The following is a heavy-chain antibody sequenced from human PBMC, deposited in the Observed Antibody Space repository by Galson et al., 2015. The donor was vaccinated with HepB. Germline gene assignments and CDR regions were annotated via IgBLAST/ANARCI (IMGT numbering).Heavy chain of an antibody. Sequence: SLRLSCAASGFTFSSYGMHWVRQAPGKGLEWVAVIWYDGSNKYYADSVKGRFTISRDNSKNTLYLQMNSLRAEDTAVYYCARAYTSPLYYYDSSGAFDYWGQGTLVTVSS. V-gene: IGHV3-33*01. CDR3: ARAYTSPLYYYDSSGAFDY. D-gene: IGHD3-22*01. J-gene: IGHJ4*02. CDR2: IWYDGSNK. CDR1: GFTFSSYG.